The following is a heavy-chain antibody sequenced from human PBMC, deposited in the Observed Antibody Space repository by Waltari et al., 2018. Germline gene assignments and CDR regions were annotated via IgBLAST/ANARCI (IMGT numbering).Heavy chain of an antibody. CDR3: ARDGSAAGTEYDAFDI. Sequence: QVQLVQSGAEVKKPGASVKVSCKASGYTFTSYYMHWVRQAPGQGLGVMGIINPRGGSTSYAQKFQGRVTMTRDTSTSTVYMELSSLRSEDTAVYYCARDGSAAGTEYDAFDIWGQGTMVTVSS. CDR1: GYTFTSYY. J-gene: IGHJ3*02. D-gene: IGHD6-13*01. CDR2: INPRGGST. V-gene: IGHV1-46*01.